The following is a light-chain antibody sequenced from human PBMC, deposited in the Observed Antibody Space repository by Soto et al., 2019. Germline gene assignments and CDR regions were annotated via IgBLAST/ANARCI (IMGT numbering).Light chain of an antibody. J-gene: IGKJ2*01. CDR3: QQYNSYST. Sequence: DIQMTQSPSTLSASVGDRVTITCRASQSISSWLAWYQQKPGKAPKLLIYDASSLESGVPSRFSGSGSGTKFTPTISSLQPDDFATYYCQQYNSYSTFGQGAKLEIK. V-gene: IGKV1-5*01. CDR1: QSISSW. CDR2: DAS.